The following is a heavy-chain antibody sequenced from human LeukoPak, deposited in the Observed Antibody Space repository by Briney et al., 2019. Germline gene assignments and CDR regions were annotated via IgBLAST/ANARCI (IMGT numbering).Heavy chain of an antibody. J-gene: IGHJ6*02. CDR2: ISAYNGNT. D-gene: IGHD3-22*01. Sequence: GASVKVSCKASGYTFTSYGISWVRQAPGQGLEWMGWISAYNGNTNYAQKLQGRVTMTRDTSTSTVYMELSSLRSEDTAVYYCARDLGSSGYYYVRVNYGMDVWGQGTTVTVSS. CDR3: ARDLGSSGYYYVRVNYGMDV. CDR1: GYTFTSYG. V-gene: IGHV1-18*01.